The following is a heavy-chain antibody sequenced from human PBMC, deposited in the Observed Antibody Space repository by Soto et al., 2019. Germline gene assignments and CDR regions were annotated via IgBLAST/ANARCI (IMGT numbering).Heavy chain of an antibody. J-gene: IGHJ5*02. Sequence: GGSRRLSWAASGFTLSSYWMSWLRQAPGKGLEWVANIADDGREINYVASVKGRFTISRDNAKNSVFLQMNSLRAEDTAVYYCARHRVGYRDVESWGQGTLVTVSS. V-gene: IGHV3-7*03. CDR3: ARHRVGYRDVES. D-gene: IGHD5-12*01. CDR2: IADDGREI. CDR1: GFTLSSYW.